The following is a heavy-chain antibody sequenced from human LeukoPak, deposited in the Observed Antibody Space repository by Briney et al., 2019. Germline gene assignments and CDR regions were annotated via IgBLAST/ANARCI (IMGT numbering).Heavy chain of an antibody. CDR3: ARGPLIYYYFDY. D-gene: IGHD3-10*01. V-gene: IGHV1-46*01. J-gene: IGHJ4*02. CDR1: GYTFTSYY. Sequence: ASVKVSCKASGYTFTSYYMHWVRQAPGQGLEWMGIINPSGGSTSYAQKFQGRVTMTGDTSTSTVYMELSSLRSEDTAVYHCARGPLIYYYFDYWGQGTLVTVSS. CDR2: INPSGGST.